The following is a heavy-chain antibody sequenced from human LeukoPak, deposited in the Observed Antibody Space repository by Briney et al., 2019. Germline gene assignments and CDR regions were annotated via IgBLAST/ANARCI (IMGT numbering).Heavy chain of an antibody. Sequence: GGSLRLSCAASGFTFSSYGMHWVRQAPGKGLEWVAFIRYDGSNKYYADSVKGRFTISRDNSKNTLYLQMNSLRAEDTAVYYCAKAGLLYINYYYYYMDVWGKGTMVTVSS. V-gene: IGHV3-30*02. D-gene: IGHD2-2*02. CDR3: AKAGLLYINYYYYYMDV. J-gene: IGHJ6*03. CDR2: IRYDGSNK. CDR1: GFTFSSYG.